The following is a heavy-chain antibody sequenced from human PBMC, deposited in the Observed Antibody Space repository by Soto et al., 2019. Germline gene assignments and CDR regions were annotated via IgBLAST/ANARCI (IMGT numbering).Heavy chain of an antibody. D-gene: IGHD3-10*01. V-gene: IGHV3-48*03. Sequence: TGGSLRLSCAASGFTFSRFVLNWVRQAPGKGLEWISYSSTSGSTAYYASSVEGRFTISRDNANNSVYLQMDSLRAEATALYYCTRAAWFPYLSFYWGQGALVTVSS. CDR2: SSTSGSTA. CDR1: GFTFSRFV. CDR3: TRAAWFPYLSFY. J-gene: IGHJ4*02.